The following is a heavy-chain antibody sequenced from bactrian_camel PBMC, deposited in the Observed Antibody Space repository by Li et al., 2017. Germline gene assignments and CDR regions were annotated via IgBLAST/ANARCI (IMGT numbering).Heavy chain of an antibody. V-gene: IGHV3S67*01. CDR3: ALLPICPPPGVNILVRVAQYEWRR. CDR2: LASDGTT. Sequence: DVQLVESGGGSVQTGGSLRLTCAASRYTYSTYCMGWFRQAPGKEREVVATLASDGTTVYSDSVKDRFTISLDNAENRLYLQMNSLKPEDTAMYSCALLPICPPPGVNILVRVAQYEWRRWGQGTQVTVS. D-gene: IGHD5*01. CDR1: RYTYSTYC. J-gene: IGHJ4*01.